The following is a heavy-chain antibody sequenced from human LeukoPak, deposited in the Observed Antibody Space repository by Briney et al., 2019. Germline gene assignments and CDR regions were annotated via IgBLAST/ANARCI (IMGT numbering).Heavy chain of an antibody. CDR1: GFTFGSYA. Sequence: GGSLRLSCAASGFTFGSYAMHWVRQAPGKGLEWVAVISYDESNKSYADSVKGRFTISRDNSKNTLYLQMNSLRVEDTAVYYCTRGVGARQSVRYYYYYMDVWGKGTTVTVSS. V-gene: IGHV3-30*07. CDR3: TRGVGARQSVRYYYYYMDV. CDR2: ISYDESNK. D-gene: IGHD6-6*01. J-gene: IGHJ6*03.